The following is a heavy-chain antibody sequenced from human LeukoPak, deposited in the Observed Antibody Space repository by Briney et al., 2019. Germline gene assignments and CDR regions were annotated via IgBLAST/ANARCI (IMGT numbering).Heavy chain of an antibody. CDR1: GGSFSGYY. Sequence: PSETLSLTCAVYGGSFSGYYWSWIRQPPGKGLEWIGEINHSGSTNYNPSLKSRVTISVDTSKNQFSLKLSSVTAADTAVYYCARGPTVLRYFPWFDPWGQGILVTVSS. J-gene: IGHJ5*02. CDR2: INHSGST. V-gene: IGHV4-34*01. D-gene: IGHD3-9*01. CDR3: ARGPTVLRYFPWFDP.